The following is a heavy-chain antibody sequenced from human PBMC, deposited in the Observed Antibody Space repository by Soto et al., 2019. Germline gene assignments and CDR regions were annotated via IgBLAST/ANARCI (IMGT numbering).Heavy chain of an antibody. CDR1: GLISSKDA. Sequence: GGSLRLSCAASGLISSKDAMSWVRQAPGKGLEWVSGVSGSGDNTYYADSVKGRFTISRDNSKNTVYLQMNILRADDSDVYYCTKASAATFYYWGQGTLVTVSS. V-gene: IGHV3-23*01. CDR2: VSGSGDNT. D-gene: IGHD2-15*01. J-gene: IGHJ4*02. CDR3: TKASAATFYY.